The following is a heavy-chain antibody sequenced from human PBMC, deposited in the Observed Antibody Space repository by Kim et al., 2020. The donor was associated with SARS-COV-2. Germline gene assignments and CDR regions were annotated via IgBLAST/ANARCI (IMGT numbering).Heavy chain of an antibody. J-gene: IGHJ6*03. D-gene: IGHD7-27*01. V-gene: IGHV3-23*01. CDR3: AKAQRLLGYHYFFMDV. Sequence: NSVKGRFTISRDNSKSTLYLQMNTLRAEDTALYYCAKAQRLLGYHYFFMDVWGKGTTVTVSS.